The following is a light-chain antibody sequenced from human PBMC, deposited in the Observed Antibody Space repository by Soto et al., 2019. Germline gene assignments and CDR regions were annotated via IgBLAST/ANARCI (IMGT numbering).Light chain of an antibody. Sequence: EIVMTQSPATLSVSPGERATLSCRASQSVSSNLAWYQQKPGQAPRLLIYGESTRATGIPARFSGSGSGTEFTLTISGLQSEDFAVYYCQQYNNWLPMAFGQGTKVEIK. CDR3: QQYNNWLPMA. CDR2: GES. CDR1: QSVSSN. V-gene: IGKV3-15*01. J-gene: IGKJ1*01.